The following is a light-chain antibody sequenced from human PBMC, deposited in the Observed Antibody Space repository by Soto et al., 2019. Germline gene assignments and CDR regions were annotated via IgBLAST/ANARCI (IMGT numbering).Light chain of an antibody. CDR3: QQYDSSPRT. CDR1: QSVSSSY. V-gene: IGKV3-20*01. J-gene: IGKJ1*01. CDR2: GTS. Sequence: EIVLTQSPDTLSLSPGERATLSCRASQSVSSSYLAWYQQKPGLAPRLLISGTSNRAAGIPDRFSGSGSGTDFTLTISRLEPEDFAVYYCQQYDSSPRTFGQGTKVDI.